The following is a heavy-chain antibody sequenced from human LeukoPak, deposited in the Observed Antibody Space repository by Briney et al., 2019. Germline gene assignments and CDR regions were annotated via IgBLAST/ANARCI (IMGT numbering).Heavy chain of an antibody. J-gene: IGHJ6*02. CDR3: ARGGILRYFDWLGSGGMDV. CDR1: GYTFTSYD. V-gene: IGHV1-8*01. CDR2: MNPDSGNT. Sequence: GASVKVSCRTSGYTFTSYDIHWVRQAPGQGLEWMGWMNPDSGNTGYAQKFQGRVTMTRNTSISTAYMELSSLRSEDTAVYYCARGGILRYFDWLGSGGMDVWGQGTTATVSS. D-gene: IGHD3-9*01.